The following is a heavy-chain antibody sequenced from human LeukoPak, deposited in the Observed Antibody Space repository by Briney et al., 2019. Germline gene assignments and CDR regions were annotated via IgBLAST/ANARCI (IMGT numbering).Heavy chain of an antibody. CDR1: GGSLSSSSYY. D-gene: IGHD6-13*01. CDR3: ARRVEQLAPARPLYYFDY. Sequence: PSETLSLTCTVSGGSLSSSSYYWGWIRQPPGKGLEWIGSIYYSGSTYYNPSLKSRVTISVDTSKNQFSLKLSSVTAADTAVYYCARRVEQLAPARPLYYFDYWGQGTLVTVSS. V-gene: IGHV4-39*01. CDR2: IYYSGST. J-gene: IGHJ4*02.